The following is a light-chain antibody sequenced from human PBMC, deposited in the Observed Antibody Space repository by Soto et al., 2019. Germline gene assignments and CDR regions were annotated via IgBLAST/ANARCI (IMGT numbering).Light chain of an antibody. CDR3: QQYNNWPT. Sequence: IVMTQSAATLSVSAGEGVTLSCRASQSVRSHLAWYQQKPGQPPRLLIYGASTRATGIPARFSGIGFGTEFTLTISSLKSEDFAVYYCQQYNNWPTFGQGTRLEIK. J-gene: IGKJ5*01. CDR2: GAS. V-gene: IGKV3-15*01. CDR1: QSVRSH.